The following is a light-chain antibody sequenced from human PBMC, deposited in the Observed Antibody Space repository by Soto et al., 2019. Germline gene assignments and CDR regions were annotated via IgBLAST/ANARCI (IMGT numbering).Light chain of an antibody. CDR2: AAS. J-gene: IGKJ1*01. CDR1: QGIRNE. Sequence: AIQMTQSPFSLSASVGDRVTITCRASQGIRNELGWYQQKPGKAPKLLIYAASSLHSGVPSRFSGSGSGTDFTLSISSLQPEDFATYYCLQDNTYPRTFGPGTKVEI. V-gene: IGKV1-6*01. CDR3: LQDNTYPRT.